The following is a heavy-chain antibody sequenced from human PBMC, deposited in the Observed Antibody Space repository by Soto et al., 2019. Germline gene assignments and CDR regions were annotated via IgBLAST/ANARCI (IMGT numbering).Heavy chain of an antibody. CDR2: INAGNGNT. CDR3: ARDPQLLWFGELFDY. Sequence: ASVKVSCKASGYTFTSYAMHWVRQAPGQRLEWMGWINAGNGNTKYSQKFQGRVTITRDTSASTAYMELSSLRSEDTAVYYCARDPQLLWFGELFDYWGQGTLVTVSS. J-gene: IGHJ4*02. V-gene: IGHV1-3*01. D-gene: IGHD3-10*01. CDR1: GYTFTSYA.